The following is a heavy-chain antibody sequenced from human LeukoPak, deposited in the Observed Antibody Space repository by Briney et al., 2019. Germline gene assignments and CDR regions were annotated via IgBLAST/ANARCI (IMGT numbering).Heavy chain of an antibody. J-gene: IGHJ4*02. D-gene: IGHD6-13*01. CDR3: ARDRPAYSSSQYRFDY. CDR1: GGSIGSSSYY. CDR2: IYYSGNT. V-gene: IGHV4-39*07. Sequence: SETLSLTCTVSGGSIGSSSYYWGWIRQPPGEGLEWIGSIYYSGNTYYNPSLKSRVTISVDKSKNQFSLKLSSVTAADTAVYYCARDRPAYSSSQYRFDYWGQGTLVTVSS.